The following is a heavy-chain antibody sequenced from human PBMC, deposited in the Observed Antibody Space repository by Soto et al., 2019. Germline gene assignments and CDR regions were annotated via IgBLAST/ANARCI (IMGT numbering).Heavy chain of an antibody. Sequence: SETLSQICHVYGRSFSGYYWSWLRQPPGKGLEWIGEINHGGSTSYNPSLMRRVTISVDTYKNHFSLKLSSVPAAHTAVYYCARGGSYSISWSGESHNWFHPWGQGTLVLVSS. D-gene: IGHD6-13*01. CDR3: ARGGSYSISWSGESHNWFHP. CDR2: INHGGST. CDR1: GRSFSGYY. V-gene: IGHV4-34*01. J-gene: IGHJ5*02.